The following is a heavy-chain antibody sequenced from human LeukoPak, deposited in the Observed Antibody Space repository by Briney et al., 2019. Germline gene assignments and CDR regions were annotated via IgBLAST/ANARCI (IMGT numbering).Heavy chain of an antibody. V-gene: IGHV4-34*01. CDR2: INHSGST. CDR3: ARGWLGYCSSTSCYTIDY. J-gene: IGHJ4*02. CDR1: GGSFSGYY. Sequence: LETLSLTCAVYGGSFSGYYWSWIRQPPGKGLEWIGEINHSGSTNYNPSLKSRVTISVDTSKNQFSLKLSSVTAADTAVYYCARGWLGYCSSTSCYTIDYWGQGTLVTVSS. D-gene: IGHD2-2*02.